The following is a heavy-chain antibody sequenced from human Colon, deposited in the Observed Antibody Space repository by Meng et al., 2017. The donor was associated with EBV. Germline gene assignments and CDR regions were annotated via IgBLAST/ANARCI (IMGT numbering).Heavy chain of an antibody. V-gene: IGHV4-31*03. CDR1: GGSVSSGGYY. CDR3: ARVSSGWDYFDY. CDR2: IYYSGST. D-gene: IGHD6-19*01. J-gene: IGHJ4*02. Sequence: QVQLLASGPGPVKPSQTLSLTCTASGGSVSSGGYYWTWIRQHPGKGLEWFGHIYYSGSTFYNPSLKRRVIISIDTSKNQFSLNLRSVTAADTAVYYCARVSSGWDYFDYWGQGTLVTVSS.